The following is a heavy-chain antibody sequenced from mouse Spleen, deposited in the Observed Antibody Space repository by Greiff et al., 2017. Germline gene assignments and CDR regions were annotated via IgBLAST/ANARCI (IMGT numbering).Heavy chain of an antibody. Sequence: EVMLVESGGGLVKPGGSLKLSCAASGFTFSSYAMSWVRQTPEKRLEWVAAINSNGGSTYYPDTVKDRFTISRDNAKNTLYLQMSSLRSEDTALYYCARQGAYYSNFVDYWGQGTTLTVSS. V-gene: IGHV5-6-2*01. D-gene: IGHD2-5*01. CDR1: GFTFSSYA. CDR2: INSNGGST. J-gene: IGHJ2*01. CDR3: ARQGAYYSNFVDY.